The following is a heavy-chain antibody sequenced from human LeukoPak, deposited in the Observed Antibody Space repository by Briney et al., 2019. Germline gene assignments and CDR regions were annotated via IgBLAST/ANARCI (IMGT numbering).Heavy chain of an antibody. CDR1: GGSFSGNY. D-gene: IGHD3-22*01. V-gene: IGHV4-34*01. CDR3: ARARRRSQSGTLRNRYYDSSGYYPY. J-gene: IGHJ4*02. CDR2: INHSGST. Sequence: SETLSLTCAVYGGSFSGNYWGWIRQPPGKGLEWIGEINHSGSTNYNPSLKSRVTISVDTSKNQFSLKLSSVTAADTAVYYCARARRRSQSGTLRNRYYDSSGYYPYWGQGTLVTVSS.